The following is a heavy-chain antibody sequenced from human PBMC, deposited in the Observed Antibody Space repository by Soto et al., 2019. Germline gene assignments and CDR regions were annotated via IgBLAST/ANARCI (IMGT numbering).Heavy chain of an antibody. V-gene: IGHV5-51*01. J-gene: IGHJ6*02. CDR3: GRLAYVYAYYYYGMDV. CDR2: IYPGDSDT. D-gene: IGHD3-16*01. Sequence: GESLKISCKGSGYSFTSYWIGWVRQIPGKGLEWMGIIYPGDSDTRYSPSFQGQVTISADKSISTAYLQWSSLKASDTAMYYCGRLAYVYAYYYYGMDVWGQGTTVTVSS. CDR1: GYSFTSYW.